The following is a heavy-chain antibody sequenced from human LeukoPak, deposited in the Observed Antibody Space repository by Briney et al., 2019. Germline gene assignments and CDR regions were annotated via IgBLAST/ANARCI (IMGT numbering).Heavy chain of an antibody. CDR3: ARGGYSSGWLHFDY. D-gene: IGHD6-19*01. V-gene: IGHV1-69*05. CDR2: IIPIFGTA. J-gene: IGHJ4*02. CDR1: GGTFSSYA. Sequence: ASVKVSCKASGGTFSSYAISWVRQAPGQGLEWMGGIIPIFGTANYAQKFQGRVTITTDESTSTAYMELSSLRSEDTAVYYCARGGYSSGWLHFDYWGQGTLVTVSS.